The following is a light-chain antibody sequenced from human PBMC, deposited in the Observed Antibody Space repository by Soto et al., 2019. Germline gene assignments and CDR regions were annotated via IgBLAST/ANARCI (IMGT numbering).Light chain of an antibody. CDR3: QQYNIWPYT. J-gene: IGKJ2*01. CDR2: WAS. V-gene: IGKV4-1*01. Sequence: DIVMTQSPDSLAVSLGERATINCKSSQSVLYSSNNKNYLAWYQQKPGQPPKLLIYWASTRESGVPDRFSGSGSGTDFTLTISSLQSEDFAIYYCQQYNIWPYTFGQGTKVDIK. CDR1: QSVLYSSNNKNY.